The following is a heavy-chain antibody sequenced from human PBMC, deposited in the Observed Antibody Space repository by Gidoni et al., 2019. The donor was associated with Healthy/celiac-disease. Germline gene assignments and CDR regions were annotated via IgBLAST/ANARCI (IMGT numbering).Heavy chain of an antibody. CDR3: ARAGTAMSIYYYYGMDV. V-gene: IGHV4-31*03. Sequence: QVQLQESGPGLVKPPQTLSLTCTVSGGSISSGGYYWSWIRQHPGKGLEWIGYIYYSGSTYHNPSLKSRVTISVDTSKNQFSLKLSSVTAADTAVYYCARAGTAMSIYYYYGMDVWGQGTTVTVSS. J-gene: IGHJ6*02. CDR2: IYYSGST. CDR1: GGSISSGGYY. D-gene: IGHD5-18*01.